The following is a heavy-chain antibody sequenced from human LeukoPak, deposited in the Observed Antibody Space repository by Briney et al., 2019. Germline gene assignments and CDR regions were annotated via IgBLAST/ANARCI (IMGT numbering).Heavy chain of an antibody. CDR3: ARVYYHGSGSNYFDY. V-gene: IGHV4-34*01. Sequence: SETLSLTCAVYGGSFSGYYWSWLRQPPGKGLEWIGEINHSGSTNYNPSLKSRVTISVDTSKNQFSLKLSSVTAADTAVYYCARVYYHGSGSNYFDYWGQGTLVTVSS. CDR2: INHSGST. D-gene: IGHD3-10*01. J-gene: IGHJ4*02. CDR1: GGSFSGYY.